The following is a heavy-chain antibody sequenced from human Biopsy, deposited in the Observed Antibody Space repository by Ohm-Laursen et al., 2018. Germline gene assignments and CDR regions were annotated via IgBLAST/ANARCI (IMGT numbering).Heavy chain of an antibody. CDR2: IYYSGST. CDR1: GGPISSDY. Sequence: TLSLTCSVSGGPISSDYWSWIRQTPGKGLEWIGYIYYSGSTNYNPSLKSRVTISVDTSKNQFSLRLSSVTAADTAVYYCALGGGSYVNFDYWGQGTLVTVSS. J-gene: IGHJ4*02. CDR3: ALGGGSYVNFDY. D-gene: IGHD1-26*01. V-gene: IGHV4-59*01.